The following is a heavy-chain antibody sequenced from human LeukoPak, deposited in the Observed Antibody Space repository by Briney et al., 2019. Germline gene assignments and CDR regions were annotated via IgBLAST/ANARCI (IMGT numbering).Heavy chain of an antibody. CDR2: INPNSGGT. CDR3: AILSIIAVAVPFIDY. V-gene: IGHV1-2*02. CDR1: GYTFTGYY. D-gene: IGHD6-19*01. Sequence: ASVKVSCKASGYTFTGYYMHWVRQAPGQGLEWMGWINPNSGGTNYAQKFQGRVTMTRDTSISTAYMELSRLRSDDTAVYYCAILSIIAVAVPFIDYWGQGTLVTVSS. J-gene: IGHJ4*02.